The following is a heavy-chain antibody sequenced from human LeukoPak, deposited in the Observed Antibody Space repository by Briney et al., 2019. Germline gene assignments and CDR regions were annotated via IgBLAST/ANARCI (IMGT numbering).Heavy chain of an antibody. CDR3: ANPYCSSTSCSA. CDR2: ISYDGSNK. CDR1: GFTFSSYA. D-gene: IGHD2-2*01. J-gene: IGHJ5*02. V-gene: IGHV3-30-3*01. Sequence: GRSLRLSCAASGFTFSSYAMHWVRQAPGKGLEWVAVISYDGSNKYYADSVKGRFTISRDNSKNTLYLQMNSLRAEDTAVYYCANPYCSSTSCSAWGQGTLVTVSS.